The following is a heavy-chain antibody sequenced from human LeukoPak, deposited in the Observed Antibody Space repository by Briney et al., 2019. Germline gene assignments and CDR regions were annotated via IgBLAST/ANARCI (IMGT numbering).Heavy chain of an antibody. Sequence: GGSLRLSCAASGFTFSSYWMDWVRQAPGKGLVWVSRIKSDGSSTNYADSVKGRFTISRDNAKNTVYLQMNSLRAEDTAVYYCVARGYCSTTSCLLEYWGQGTLVTVPS. D-gene: IGHD2-2*01. V-gene: IGHV3-74*01. CDR2: IKSDGSST. CDR3: VARGYCSTTSCLLEY. J-gene: IGHJ4*02. CDR1: GFTFSSYW.